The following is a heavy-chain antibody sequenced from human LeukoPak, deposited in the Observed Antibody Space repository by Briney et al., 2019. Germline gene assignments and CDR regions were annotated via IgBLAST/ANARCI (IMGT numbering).Heavy chain of an antibody. CDR1: GFTFGDYA. D-gene: IGHD3-22*01. V-gene: IGHV3-49*04. J-gene: IGHJ3*02. CDR2: IRSKAYGGTT. CDR3: TRGNDKGAFDI. Sequence: GGSLRLSCTASGFTFGDYAMSWVRQAPGKGLEWVGFIRSKAYGGTTEYAASVKGRFTISRDDSKSIAYLQMNSLKTEDTAVYYCTRGNDKGAFDIWGQGTMVTVSS.